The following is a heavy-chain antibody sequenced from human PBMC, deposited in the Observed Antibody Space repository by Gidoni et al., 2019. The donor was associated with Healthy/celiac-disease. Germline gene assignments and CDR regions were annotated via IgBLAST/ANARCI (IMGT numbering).Heavy chain of an antibody. D-gene: IGHD6-13*01. CDR3: ARSSALNSQQLVRGHYGMDV. Sequence: QVQLVQSGAEVPKPGSSVKVSCQASCGPFNSYAISWVRQAPGQGLEWMGRPIPSLGIANWSQKFQGKVKITADKSTSTAYMERSSLRSEDTAVYYCARSSALNSQQLVRGHYGMDVWGQGTTVTVSS. V-gene: IGHV1-69*04. CDR1: CGPFNSYA. CDR2: PIPSLGIA. J-gene: IGHJ6*02.